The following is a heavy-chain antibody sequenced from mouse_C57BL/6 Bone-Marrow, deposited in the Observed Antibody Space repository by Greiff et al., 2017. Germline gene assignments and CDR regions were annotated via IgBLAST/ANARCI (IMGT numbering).Heavy chain of an antibody. D-gene: IGHD5-5*01. CDR1: GYTFTSYW. CDR2: INPSNGGT. CDR3: ANYPSGY. Sequence: QVQLQQPGTELVKPGASVKLSCKASGYTFTSYWMHWVKQRPGEGLEWIGNINPSNGGTNYNEKFKSKATLTVDKSTSTDYKQLNSLTSESSTVYYCANYPSGYWGQGTTLTVSS. J-gene: IGHJ2*01. V-gene: IGHV1-53*01.